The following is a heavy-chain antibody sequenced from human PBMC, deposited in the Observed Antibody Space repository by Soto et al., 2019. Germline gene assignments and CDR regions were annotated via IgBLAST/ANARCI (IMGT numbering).Heavy chain of an antibody. J-gene: IGHJ4*02. V-gene: IGHV5-51*01. CDR2: IYPGDSDT. D-gene: IGHD3-10*01. CDR1: GYSFTSYW. Sequence: GESLKISCKGSGYSFTSYWIGWVRQMPGKGLEWMGIIYPGDSDTRYSPSFQGQVTISADKSISTAYLQWSSLKASDTAMYYCARLASPDYYGTYYFDYWGQGTLVTVSS. CDR3: ARLASPDYYGTYYFDY.